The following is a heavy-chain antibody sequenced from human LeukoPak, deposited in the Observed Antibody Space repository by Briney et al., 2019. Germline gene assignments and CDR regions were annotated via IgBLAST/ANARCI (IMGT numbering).Heavy chain of an antibody. J-gene: IGHJ5*02. D-gene: IGHD3-16*01. CDR3: AKHLWASYTMMNWIDP. CDR1: GFTFSGYG. Sequence: GGSLRLSCAASGFTFSGYGMSWVRQAPGKGLEWVSTISGRRDSTSYADSVKGRFTISRDNSKNTLYLQMNSLRNEDTAVYYCAKHLWASYTMMNWIDPWGQGTLVTVSS. V-gene: IGHV3-23*01. CDR2: ISGRRDST.